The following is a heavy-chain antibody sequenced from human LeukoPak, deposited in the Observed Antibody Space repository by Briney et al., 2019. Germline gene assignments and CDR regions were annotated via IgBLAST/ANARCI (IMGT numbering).Heavy chain of an antibody. CDR2: IWYDGSNK. D-gene: IGHD5-18*01. Sequence: GGSLRLSCAASGFTFGSYGMHWVRQAPGKGLEWVAVIWYDGSNKYYADSVKGRFTISRDNAKNRLYLQMNSLRAEDTAVYYCARGTDTAVAGPDYWGQGTLVTVSS. J-gene: IGHJ4*02. CDR3: ARGTDTAVAGPDY. CDR1: GFTFGSYG. V-gene: IGHV3-33*01.